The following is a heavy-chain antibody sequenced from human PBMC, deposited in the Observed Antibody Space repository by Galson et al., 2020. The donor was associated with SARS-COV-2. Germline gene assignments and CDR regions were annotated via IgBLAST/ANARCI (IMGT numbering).Heavy chain of an antibody. Sequence: GGSLRLSGAASGLTFSRYAVHWVRQAPGKALEWVAVISYDGRNKHYADSAKGRFTISRDNSKNTLYLQMNSLRPEDTAVYSCARDYYDSSGYSTNGMDVWGQGTPVTVSS. J-gene: IGHJ6*02. CDR2: ISYDGRNK. CDR3: ARDYYDSSGYSTNGMDV. CDR1: GLTFSRYA. V-gene: IGHV3-30*04. D-gene: IGHD3-22*01.